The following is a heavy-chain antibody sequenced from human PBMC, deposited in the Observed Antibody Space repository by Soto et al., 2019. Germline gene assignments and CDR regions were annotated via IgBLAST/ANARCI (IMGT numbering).Heavy chain of an antibody. V-gene: IGHV4-39*01. D-gene: IGHD4-17*01. CDR2: IYYSGST. Sequence: VTMSDSCTVAGGSISSSSYYRGRKRQPPGKGLEWIGSIYYSGSTYYNPSLKSRVTISVDTSKNQFSLKLSSVTAADTAVYYCARLDYGAYVVGRYYYSGMDVWGQGTTVTVSS. CDR1: GGSISSSSYY. J-gene: IGHJ6*02. CDR3: ARLDYGAYVVGRYYYSGMDV.